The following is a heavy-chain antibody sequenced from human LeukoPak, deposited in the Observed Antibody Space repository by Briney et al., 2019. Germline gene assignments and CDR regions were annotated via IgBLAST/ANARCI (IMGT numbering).Heavy chain of an antibody. V-gene: IGHV4-34*01. CDR3: ARADDFGELWN. CDR1: GGSFSGYY. J-gene: IGHJ4*02. D-gene: IGHD3-10*01. Sequence: PSETLSLTCAVYGGSFSGYYWSWIRQPPGKGLEWIGEINHSGSTNYNPSLKSRVTISVDTSKNQFSLKLSSVTAADTAVYYCARADDFGELWNWGQGTLVTVSS. CDR2: INHSGST.